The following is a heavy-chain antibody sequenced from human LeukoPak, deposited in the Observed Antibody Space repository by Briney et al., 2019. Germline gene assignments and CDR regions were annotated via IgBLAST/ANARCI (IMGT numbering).Heavy chain of an antibody. D-gene: IGHD6-13*01. Sequence: SETLSLTCTVSGGSISSYYWSWIRQPPGKGLEWIGYIYYSGSTNYNPSLKSRVTISVDTSKNQFSLKLSSVTAADTAVYYCARVGAAAGTDWFDPWGQGTLVTVSS. CDR3: ARVGAAAGTDWFDP. J-gene: IGHJ5*02. CDR2: IYYSGST. CDR1: GGSISSYY. V-gene: IGHV4-59*01.